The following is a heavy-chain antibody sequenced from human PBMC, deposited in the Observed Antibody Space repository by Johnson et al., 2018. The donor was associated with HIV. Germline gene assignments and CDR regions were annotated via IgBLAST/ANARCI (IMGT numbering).Heavy chain of an antibody. J-gene: IGHJ3*02. Sequence: QVQLVESGGGVVQPGRSLKIYCATSGFTFNKYNIHWVRQAPGKGLEWVAVISYDGSNKDYADSVKGRFTISRDNSKNTLFLQMSGLTAEDTAVYYCGRSSSYWGHDAFDIWGQGTMVTVSS. CDR3: GRSSSYWGHDAFDI. D-gene: IGHD3-16*01. CDR1: GFTFNKYN. V-gene: IGHV3-30-3*01. CDR2: ISYDGSNK.